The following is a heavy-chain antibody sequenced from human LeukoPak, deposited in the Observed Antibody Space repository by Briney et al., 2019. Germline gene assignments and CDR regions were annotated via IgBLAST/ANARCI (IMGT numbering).Heavy chain of an antibody. J-gene: IGHJ4*02. D-gene: IGHD6-19*01. CDR1: GYTFIAYY. V-gene: IGHV1-69*13. CDR2: IIPIFGTA. CDR3: ARAGATKTYSSGWYTYFDY. Sequence: GASVKVSCKASGYTFIAYYIHWVRQAPGQGLEWMGGIIPIFGTANYAQKFQGRVTITADESTSTAYMELSSLRSEDTAVYYCARAGATKTYSSGWYTYFDYWGQGTLVTVSS.